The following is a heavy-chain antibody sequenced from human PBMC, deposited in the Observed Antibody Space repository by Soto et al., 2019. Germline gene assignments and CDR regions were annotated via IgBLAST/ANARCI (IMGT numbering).Heavy chain of an antibody. CDR3: TTSIAAADMRWYYFDY. J-gene: IGHJ4*02. V-gene: IGHV3-15*01. CDR1: VVTFRNAW. CDR2: IKSKTDGGTT. Sequence: PGGSLRLACAASVVTFRNAWMTCVRQAQEKGLEWVGRIKSKTDGGTTDYAAPVKGRFTISRDDSKNTLYLQMNSLKTENTAVYYCTTSIAAADMRWYYFDYWGQG. D-gene: IGHD6-13*01.